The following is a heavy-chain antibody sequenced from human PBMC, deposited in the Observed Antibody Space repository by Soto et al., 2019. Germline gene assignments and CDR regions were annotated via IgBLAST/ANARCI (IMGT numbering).Heavy chain of an antibody. D-gene: IGHD2-15*01. CDR2: ISSSSSYI. J-gene: IGHJ6*02. Sequence: GGSLRLSCAASGFTFSSYSMNWVRQAPGKGLEWFSSISSSSSYIYYADSVKGRFSISRYNAKISLYLQMNSLRAEDPAVYYCARDRGGIYYYYYYGMDVWGQGTTVTVSS. V-gene: IGHV3-21*01. CDR1: GFTFSSYS. CDR3: ARDRGGIYYYYYYGMDV.